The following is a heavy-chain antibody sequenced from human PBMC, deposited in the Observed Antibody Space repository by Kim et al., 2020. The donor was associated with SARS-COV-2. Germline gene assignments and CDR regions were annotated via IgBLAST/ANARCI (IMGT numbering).Heavy chain of an antibody. D-gene: IGHD3-16*01. Sequence: SETLSLTCAVYGGSFSGYHWSWIRKRPGKGLEWIGEFNHSGSINYNPSLNSRVTISIHTSKNRFSLKLTSVTDADTGFYFCARGRTGVVPSPLRGIGPHYEYVVMDLWRHGPTVPVST. CDR2: FNHSGSI. J-gene: IGHJ6*01. CDR3: ARGRTGVVPSPLRGIGPHYEYVVMDL. CDR1: GGSFSGYH. V-gene: IGHV4-34*01.